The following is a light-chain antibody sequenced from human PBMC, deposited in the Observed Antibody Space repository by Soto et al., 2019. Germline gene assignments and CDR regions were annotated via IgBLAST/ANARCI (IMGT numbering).Light chain of an antibody. CDR3: SSYTTSNTYV. CDR2: DVI. J-gene: IGLJ1*01. CDR1: SSDVGAYNY. Sequence: QSVLTQPASVSGSPGQSITISCTGTSSDVGAYNYVSWYQQHPGKAPKLIIYDVINRPSGVSNHFSGSKSGDTASLIISGLQAEDEADYYCSSYTTSNTYVFGGGTKLTVL. V-gene: IGLV2-14*01.